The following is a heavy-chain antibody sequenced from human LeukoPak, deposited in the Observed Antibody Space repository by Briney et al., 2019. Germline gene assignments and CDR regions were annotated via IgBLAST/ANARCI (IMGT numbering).Heavy chain of an antibody. Sequence: SETLPLTCTVSGASISSSYWSWIRQPPGKRLEWIGYIYYNGNTNSNPSLKSRVTISADTSKNQFSLNLSSVTAADTAVYYCVRGNYDNRGYSNAFDIWGQGAMVTVSS. D-gene: IGHD3-22*01. J-gene: IGHJ3*02. CDR3: VRGNYDNRGYSNAFDI. CDR1: GASISSSY. V-gene: IGHV4-59*01. CDR2: IYYNGNT.